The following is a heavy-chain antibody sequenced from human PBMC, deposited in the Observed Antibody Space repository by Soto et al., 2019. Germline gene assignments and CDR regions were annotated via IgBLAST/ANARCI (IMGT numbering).Heavy chain of an antibody. CDR2: IYYSGST. D-gene: IGHD2-2*01. Sequence: PSETLSLTCSVSRGSITSNFYWGWIRQPPGKGLEWIGYIYYSGSTYYNPSLKSRVTISVDTSKNQFSLKLSSVTAADTAVYYCARELYCSSTSCYGEFDYWGQGTLVTVSS. V-gene: IGHV4-30-4*08. CDR3: ARELYCSSTSCYGEFDY. CDR1: RGSITSNFY. J-gene: IGHJ4*02.